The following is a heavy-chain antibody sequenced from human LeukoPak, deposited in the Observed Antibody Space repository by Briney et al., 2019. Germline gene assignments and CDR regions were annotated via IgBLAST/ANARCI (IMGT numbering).Heavy chain of an antibody. Sequence: GGSLRLSCAASGFTFSSYATSWVRQAPGKGLEWVSAISGSGGSTYYADSVKGRFTISRDNSKNTLYLQMNSLRAEDTAVYYCAKADDSSAQSEHYFDYWGQGTLVTVSS. J-gene: IGHJ4*02. CDR2: ISGSGGST. CDR3: AKADDSSAQSEHYFDY. CDR1: GFTFSSYA. D-gene: IGHD3-22*01. V-gene: IGHV3-23*01.